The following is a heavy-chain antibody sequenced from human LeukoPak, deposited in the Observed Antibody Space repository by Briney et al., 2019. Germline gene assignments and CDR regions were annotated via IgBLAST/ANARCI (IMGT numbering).Heavy chain of an antibody. J-gene: IGHJ4*02. CDR2: ISGSSTYI. CDR3: ASTTGDRDY. CDR1: GFTFSNAW. V-gene: IGHV3-21*01. Sequence: GGSLRLSCAASGFTFSNAWMSWVRQAPGKGLEWVSYISGSSTYIYYVDSLKGRFTISRDNAKNSLYLQMNSLRVEDTAVYYCASTTGDRDYWGQGTLVNVSS. D-gene: IGHD7-27*01.